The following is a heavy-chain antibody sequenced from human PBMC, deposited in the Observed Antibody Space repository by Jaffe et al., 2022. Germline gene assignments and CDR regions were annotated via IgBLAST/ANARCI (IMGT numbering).Heavy chain of an antibody. D-gene: IGHD4-17*01. CDR1: GFTFSNAW. CDR2: IKSKTDGGTT. V-gene: IGHV3-15*01. CDR3: TTDPPDDYGDVGWFDP. Sequence: EVQLVESGGGLVKPGGSLRLSCAASGFTFSNAWMSWVRQAPGKGLEWVGRIKSKTDGGTTDYAAPVKGRFTISRDDSKNTLYLQMNSLKTEDTAVYYCTTDPPDDYGDVGWFDPWGQGTLVTVSS. J-gene: IGHJ5*02.